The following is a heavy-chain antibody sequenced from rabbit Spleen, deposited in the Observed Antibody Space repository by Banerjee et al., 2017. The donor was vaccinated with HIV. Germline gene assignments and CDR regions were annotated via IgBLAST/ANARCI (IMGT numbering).Heavy chain of an antibody. CDR3: ANYVYRYGAYDF. CDR1: GFSLSSYA. V-gene: IGHV1S47*01. D-gene: IGHD6-1*01. J-gene: IGHJ6*01. CDR2: IYPGFGVT. Sequence: ELVESGGGLVQAGESLKLSCKVSGFSLSSYAMILVRQAPGKGPEWIAYIYPGFGVTNYANSVKGRFTISSDNAQNTVFLQMTSLTASDTATYFCANYVYRYGAYDFWGQGTLVTVS.